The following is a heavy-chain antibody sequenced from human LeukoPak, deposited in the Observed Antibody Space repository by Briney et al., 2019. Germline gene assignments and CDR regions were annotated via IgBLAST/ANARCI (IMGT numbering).Heavy chain of an antibody. Sequence: GGSLRLSCAASGFTFSSYSMNWVRQAPGKGLEWVSSISSSSSYIYYADSVKGRFTISRDNAKNSLYLQMNSLGAEDTAVYYCARGGYDYVWGSYRQNWFDPWGQGTLVTVSS. V-gene: IGHV3-21*01. CDR2: ISSSSSYI. J-gene: IGHJ5*02. CDR3: ARGGYDYVWGSYRQNWFDP. CDR1: GFTFSSYS. D-gene: IGHD3-16*02.